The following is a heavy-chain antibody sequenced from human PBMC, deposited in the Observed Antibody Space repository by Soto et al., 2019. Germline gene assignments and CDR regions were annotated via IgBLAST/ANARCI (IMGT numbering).Heavy chain of an antibody. CDR2: ISSDGTDT. V-gene: IGHV3-74*01. CDR3: LVVITPWSFDH. Sequence: VHLVESGGGLAQPGGSLRLSCAASGLALSNLWMHWVRQAPGKGLVWVSRISSDGTDTNYADSVKGRFTISRDNAKNTLYLQMTSLKAEDTAVYYCLVVITPWSFDHWGQGALVTVSS. CDR1: GLALSNLW. D-gene: IGHD3-22*01. J-gene: IGHJ4*02.